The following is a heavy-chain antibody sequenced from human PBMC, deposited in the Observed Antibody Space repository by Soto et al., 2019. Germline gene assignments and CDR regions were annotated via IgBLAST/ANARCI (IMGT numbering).Heavy chain of an antibody. V-gene: IGHV4-59*01. D-gene: IGHD6-6*01. CDR1: GGSISRYY. CDR3: ARMGSSSSDFDY. J-gene: IGHJ4*02. CDR2: IYYSGST. Sequence: SETLSLTCTVSGGSISRYYWSWIRQPPGKGLEWIGYIYYSGSTNYNPSLKSRVTISVDTSKNQFSLKLSSVTAADTAVYYCARMGSSSSDFDYWGQGTLVTVSS.